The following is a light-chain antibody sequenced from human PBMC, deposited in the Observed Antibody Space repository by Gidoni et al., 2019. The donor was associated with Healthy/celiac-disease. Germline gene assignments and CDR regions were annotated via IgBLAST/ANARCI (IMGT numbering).Light chain of an antibody. CDR3: QQYNSYWT. J-gene: IGKJ1*01. CDR1: QSISSW. V-gene: IGKV1-5*03. CDR2: KAS. Sequence: DIQMTQSPSTLSASVGDRVTITHRAKQSISSWLAWYQQKPGKAPKLLNYKASSLESGVPSRFSGSGSGTEFTLTISSLQPDDFATYYCQQYNSYWTFGQGTKVEIK.